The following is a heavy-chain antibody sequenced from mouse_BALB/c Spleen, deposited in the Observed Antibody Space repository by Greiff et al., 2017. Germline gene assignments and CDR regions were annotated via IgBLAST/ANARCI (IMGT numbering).Heavy chain of an antibody. CDR1: GDSITSGY. CDR3: AGFPIRYGSSHYCAMDY. V-gene: IGHV3-8*02. D-gene: IGHD1-1*01. Sequence: EVKLQQSGPSLVKPSQTLSLTCSVTGDSITSGYWNWIRKFPGNKLEYMGYISYSGSTYYNPSLKSRISITRDTSKNQYYLQLNSVTTEDTATYYCAGFPIRYGSSHYCAMDYWGQGTSVTVSS. J-gene: IGHJ4*01. CDR2: ISYSGST.